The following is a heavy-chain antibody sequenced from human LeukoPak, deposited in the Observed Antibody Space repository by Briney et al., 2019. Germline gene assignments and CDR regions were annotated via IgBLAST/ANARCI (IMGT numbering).Heavy chain of an antibody. J-gene: IGHJ4*02. CDR1: GYTFTGYY. V-gene: IGHV1-2*02. CDR3: ARGGSELVVISYSFVGVY. Sequence: ASVKVSFKASGYTFTGYYMHWVRQAPGQGLEWMGWINPNSGGTNYAQKFQGRVTMTRDTSISTAYMELRRLRSDDTAVYYCARGGSELVVISYSFVGVYWGQGTLVTVSS. D-gene: IGHD3-22*01. CDR2: INPNSGGT.